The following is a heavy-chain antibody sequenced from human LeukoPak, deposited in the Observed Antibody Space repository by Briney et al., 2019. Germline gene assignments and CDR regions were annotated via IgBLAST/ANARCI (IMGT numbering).Heavy chain of an antibody. Sequence: GGSLRLSCAASGFTFSSYWMSWVRQAPGKGLEWVANIKQDGSEKYYVDSVKGRFTISRDNAKNSLYLQMNSLRAEDTAVYYCARDSDEAYSSPRSYYMDVWGKGTTVTVSS. CDR3: ARDSDEAYSSPRSYYMDV. D-gene: IGHD6-13*01. J-gene: IGHJ6*03. V-gene: IGHV3-7*01. CDR1: GFTFSSYW. CDR2: IKQDGSEK.